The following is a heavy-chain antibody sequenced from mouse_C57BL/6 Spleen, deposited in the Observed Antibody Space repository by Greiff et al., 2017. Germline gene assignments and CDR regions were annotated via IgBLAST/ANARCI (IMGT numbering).Heavy chain of an antibody. CDR1: GYTFTSYW. J-gene: IGHJ1*03. CDR2: INPSNGGT. D-gene: IGHD1-1*01. Sequence: VQLQQPGTELVKPGASVKLSCKASGYTFTSYWMHWVKQRPGQGLEWIGNINPSNGGTNYNEKFKSKATLTVYKSSSTAYMQLRRLTSEDSAVYYCARRAITADGYFEGWGTGTTVTVSS. V-gene: IGHV1-53*01. CDR3: ARRAITADGYFEG.